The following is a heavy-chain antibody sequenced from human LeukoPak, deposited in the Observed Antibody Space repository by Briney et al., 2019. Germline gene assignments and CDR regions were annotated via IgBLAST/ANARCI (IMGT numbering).Heavy chain of an antibody. V-gene: IGHV4-59*01. CDR3: ARGPSGWYVGINDY. J-gene: IGHJ4*02. Sequence: SETLSLTCTVSGGSISSYYWSWIRQPPGKGLEWIGYIYYSGSTNYNPSLKSRVTISVDTSKNQFSLKLSSVTAADTAVYYCARGPSGWYVGINDYWGQGTLVTVSS. D-gene: IGHD6-19*01. CDR2: IYYSGST. CDR1: GGSISSYY.